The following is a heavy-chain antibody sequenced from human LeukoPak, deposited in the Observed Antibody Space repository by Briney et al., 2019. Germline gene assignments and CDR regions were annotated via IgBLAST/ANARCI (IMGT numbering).Heavy chain of an antibody. CDR1: GFTFDDYG. Sequence: PGGSLRLSCAASGFTFDDYGMSWVRQGPGKGLEWVSGINWNGGNTGYADPVKGRFTIFRDNAKNSLYLEMDSLRVEDTALYYCARTSDGNWFDPWGQGTLVTVSS. D-gene: IGHD1-26*01. J-gene: IGHJ5*02. CDR3: ARTSDGNWFDP. CDR2: INWNGGNT. V-gene: IGHV3-20*04.